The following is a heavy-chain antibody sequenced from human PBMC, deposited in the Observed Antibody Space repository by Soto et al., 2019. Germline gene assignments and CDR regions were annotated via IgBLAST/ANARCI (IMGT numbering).Heavy chain of an antibody. V-gene: IGHV3-30*18. CDR1: GFTFSSYG. CDR3: TKSRLVSSGYGDY. D-gene: IGHD3-22*01. CDR2: ISYDGSNK. Sequence: QVQLVESGGGVVQPGRSLRLSCAASGFTFSSYGMHWVRQAPGKGLEWVAVISYDGSNKYYADSVKGRFTISRENSKNTLYLQLNSLRAEDTAVYYCTKSRLVSSGYGDYWGQGTLVTVSS. J-gene: IGHJ4*02.